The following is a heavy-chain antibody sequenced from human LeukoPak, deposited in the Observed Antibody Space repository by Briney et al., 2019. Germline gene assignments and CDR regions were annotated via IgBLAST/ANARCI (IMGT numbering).Heavy chain of an antibody. J-gene: IGHJ6*02. CDR3: AKHTDIWYYYYGMDV. D-gene: IGHD3-16*01. V-gene: IGHV3-23*01. CDR2: ISGNGGTT. Sequence: GGSLRLSCAASGFTFSSYAVSWVRQAPGKGLEWVSGISGNGGTTYYADSVKGRFTLSRDNSNNTLYLQMNSLRVEDTAVYYCAKHTDIWYYYYGMDVWGQGATVTVSS. CDR1: GFTFSSYA.